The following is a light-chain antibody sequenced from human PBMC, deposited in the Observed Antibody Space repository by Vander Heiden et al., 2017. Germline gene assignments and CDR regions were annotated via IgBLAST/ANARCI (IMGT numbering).Light chain of an antibody. CDR3: QQYGNSLLT. CDR2: GAS. Sequence: ELVLTQAPGPLSLSPGEGPPLSCRASQSVCSSYLAWYQQKPGQAPRLLIYGASSRATGIPARFSGSGSGTDFTLTISRLEPEDFAVYYCQQYGNSLLTFGGGTKVEIK. CDR1: QSVCSSY. V-gene: IGKV3-20*01. J-gene: IGKJ4*01.